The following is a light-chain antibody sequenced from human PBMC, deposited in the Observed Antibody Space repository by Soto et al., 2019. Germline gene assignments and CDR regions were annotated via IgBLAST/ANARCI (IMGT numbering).Light chain of an antibody. Sequence: EIVLTQSPATLSLSPGERATLSCRASQGVSNYLGWYQQKPGQAPRLLIYDASNRATGIPARFSGSGSGTDFTLTISSLEPEDFAVYYCQQRSSCPLTFGGGTKVEIK. J-gene: IGKJ4*01. CDR1: QGVSNY. CDR2: DAS. V-gene: IGKV3-11*01. CDR3: QQRSSCPLT.